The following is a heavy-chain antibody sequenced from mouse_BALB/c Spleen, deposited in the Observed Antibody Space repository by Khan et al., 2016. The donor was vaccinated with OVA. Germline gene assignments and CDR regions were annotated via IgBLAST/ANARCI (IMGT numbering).Heavy chain of an antibody. V-gene: IGHV1S41*01. CDR2: IAPGSGSI. Sequence: DLVKPGASVKLSCKASGYTFTSYWINWIKQRPGQGLEWIGRIAPGSGSIYYNAMFKDKATLTVDTSPSTAYIQLNSLSSEDSAVYFCARAIGGKVPLDYWGQGTTLTVSS. J-gene: IGHJ2*01. CDR3: ARAIGGKVPLDY. D-gene: IGHD1-1*02. CDR1: GYTFTSYW.